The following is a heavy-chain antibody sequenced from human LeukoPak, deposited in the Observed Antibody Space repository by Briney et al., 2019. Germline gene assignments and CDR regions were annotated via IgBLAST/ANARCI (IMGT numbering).Heavy chain of an antibody. CDR3: ARAVVRGVIITGWFDP. D-gene: IGHD3-10*01. V-gene: IGHV1-69*06. J-gene: IGHJ5*02. Sequence: SVKVSCKASGGTFSSYAISWVRQAPGQGLEWMGRIIPIFGTANYAQKFQGRVTITADKSTSTAYMELSSLRSEDTAVYYCARAVVRGVIITGWFDPWGQGTLVTVSS. CDR1: GGTFSSYA. CDR2: IIPIFGTA.